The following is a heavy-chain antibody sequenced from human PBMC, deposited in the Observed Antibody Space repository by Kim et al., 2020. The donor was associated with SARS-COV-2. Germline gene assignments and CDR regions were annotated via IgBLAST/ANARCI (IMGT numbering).Heavy chain of an antibody. CDR3: AREIPRFIGTEDYYDSSGYYNDAFDI. J-gene: IGHJ3*02. CDR1: GGSISSSSYY. Sequence: SETLSLTCTVSGGSISSSSYYWGWIRQPPGKGLEWIGSIYYSGSTYYNPSLKSRVTISVDTSKNQFSLKLSSVTAADTAVYYCAREIPRFIGTEDYYDSSGYYNDAFDIWGQGTMVTVSS. V-gene: IGHV4-39*07. CDR2: IYYSGST. D-gene: IGHD3-22*01.